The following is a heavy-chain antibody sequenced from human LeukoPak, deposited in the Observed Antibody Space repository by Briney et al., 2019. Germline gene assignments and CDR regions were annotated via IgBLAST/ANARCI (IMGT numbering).Heavy chain of an antibody. Sequence: SETLSLTCTVSGGSISSGSYYWSWIRQPAGKGLEWIGRIYTSGSTNYNPSLKSRVTISVDTSKNQFSLKLSSVTAADTAVYYCARGRKGSWYFDLWGRGTLVTVSS. CDR1: GGSISSGSYY. CDR2: IYTSGST. V-gene: IGHV4-61*02. D-gene: IGHD1-14*01. CDR3: ARGRKGSWYFDL. J-gene: IGHJ2*01.